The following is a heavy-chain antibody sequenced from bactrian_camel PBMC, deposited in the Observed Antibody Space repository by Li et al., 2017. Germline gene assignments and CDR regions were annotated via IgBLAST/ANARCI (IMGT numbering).Heavy chain of an antibody. J-gene: IGHJ6*01. Sequence: VQLVESGGGSVQAGGSLSLSCEVSGYPYNGNCMAWFRQAPGKEREGVAAIYTGDDTTYYANSVKGRFTISQDNAKNTVYLQMNSLKSEDTALYYCARRSWSAFGYWGQGTQVTVS. CDR3: ARRSWSAFGY. D-gene: IGHD6*01. CDR1: GYPYNGNC. CDR2: IYTGDDTT. V-gene: IGHV3S1*01.